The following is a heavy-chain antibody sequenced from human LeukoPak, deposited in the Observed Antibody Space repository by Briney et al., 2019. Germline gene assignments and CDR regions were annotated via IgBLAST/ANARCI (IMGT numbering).Heavy chain of an antibody. J-gene: IGHJ4*02. D-gene: IGHD5-18*01. CDR3: AKAGLFVRSYGPTFDY. V-gene: IGHV3-30*18. CDR1: GFTFSSYG. Sequence: PGGSLRLSCAASGFTFSSYGMHWVRQAPGKGLEWVAVISYDGSNKYYVDSVKGRFIISRDNSKNTLYLQMNSLRAEDTAVYYCAKAGLFVRSYGPTFDYWGQGTLVTVSS. CDR2: ISYDGSNK.